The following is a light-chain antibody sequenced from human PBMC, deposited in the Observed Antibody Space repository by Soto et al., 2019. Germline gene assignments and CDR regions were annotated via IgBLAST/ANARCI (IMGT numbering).Light chain of an antibody. CDR3: SSYIYSNALEVV. V-gene: IGLV2-14*01. CDR2: KVS. CDR1: SSDVGGYNY. Sequence: QSVLTQPASVSGSPGQSIAISCTGTSSDVGGYNYVSWYQQHPDKAPKLIIYKVSDRPSGVSNRFSGSKSGNTASLTISGLQAEDEAYYYCSSYIYSNALEVVFGRGTKLTVL. J-gene: IGLJ2*01.